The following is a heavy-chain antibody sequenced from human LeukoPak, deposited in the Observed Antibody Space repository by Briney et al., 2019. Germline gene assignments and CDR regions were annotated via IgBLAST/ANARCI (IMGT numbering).Heavy chain of an antibody. CDR3: ARVGAYCTSNSCFDY. Sequence: ASVKVSCKASGYTFTNYGISWVRQAPGQGLEWMGWISAYNGNANYAQKFEGRVTMTTDTPTDTGYMELRSLRSDDTAVYYCARVGAYCTSNSCFDYWGQGALVTVSS. D-gene: IGHD2-2*01. V-gene: IGHV1-18*01. J-gene: IGHJ4*02. CDR1: GYTFTNYG. CDR2: ISAYNGNA.